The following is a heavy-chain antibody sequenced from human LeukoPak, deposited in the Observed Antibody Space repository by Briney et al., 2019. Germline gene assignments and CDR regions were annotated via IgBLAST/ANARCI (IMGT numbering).Heavy chain of an antibody. D-gene: IGHD6-13*01. Sequence: GGSLRLSCAASGFTFSSYAMSWVRQAPGKGLEWVSAISGSGGSTYYADSVKGRFTISRDNSKKTLFLQMNSLRAEDTAVYYCAKGARSSSWYLFDYWGQEPWSPSPQ. CDR3: AKGARSSSWYLFDY. J-gene: IGHJ4*01. CDR2: ISGSGGST. CDR1: GFTFSSYA. V-gene: IGHV3-23*01.